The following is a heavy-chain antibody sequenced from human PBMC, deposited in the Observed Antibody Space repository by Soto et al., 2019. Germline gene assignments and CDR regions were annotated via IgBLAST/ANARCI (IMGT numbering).Heavy chain of an antibody. V-gene: IGHV4-34*01. CDR1: GGSFSGYY. CDR3: ARLVVPWLVLMFDY. CDR2: INHSGST. J-gene: IGHJ4*02. D-gene: IGHD2-2*01. Sequence: SETLSLTCAVYGGSFSGYYWSWIRQPPGKGLEWIGEINHSGSTNYNPSLKSRVTISVDTSKNQFSLKLSSVTAADTAVYYCARLVVPWLVLMFDYWGQGTLVTVSS.